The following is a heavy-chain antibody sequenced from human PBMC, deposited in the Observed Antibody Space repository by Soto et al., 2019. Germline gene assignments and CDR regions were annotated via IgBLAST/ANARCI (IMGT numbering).Heavy chain of an antibody. CDR2: IYFRGST. CDR1: GGSISSGHYY. V-gene: IGHV4-30-4*01. D-gene: IGHD3-22*01. J-gene: IGHJ4*02. Sequence: SETLSLTCTVSGGSISSGHYYWSRIRQPPGKGLEWIGNIYFRGSTYYSPALKGRGTISVDTSKNQFSLKLSSVTAADTAVYYCARFYDSSSYVDYWGQGTLVTVSS. CDR3: ARFYDSSSYVDY.